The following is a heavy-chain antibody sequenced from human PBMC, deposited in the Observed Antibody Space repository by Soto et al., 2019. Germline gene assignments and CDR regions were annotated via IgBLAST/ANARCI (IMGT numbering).Heavy chain of an antibody. D-gene: IGHD2-2*01. Sequence: PGGSLRLSCTASGFTFGDYAMSWFRQAPGKGLEWVGFIRSKAYGGTTEYAASVKGRFTISRDNAKNSLYLQMNSLRAEDTAVYYCARHKSVVVPAAMDPYYYYYGMDVWGQGTTVTVSS. CDR2: IRSKAYGGTT. V-gene: IGHV3-49*03. CDR1: GFTFGDYA. J-gene: IGHJ6*02. CDR3: ARHKSVVVPAAMDPYYYYYGMDV.